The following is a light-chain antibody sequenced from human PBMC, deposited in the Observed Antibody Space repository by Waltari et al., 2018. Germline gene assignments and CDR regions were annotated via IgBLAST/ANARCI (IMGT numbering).Light chain of an antibody. CDR1: NYVKNN. J-gene: IGKJ4*01. V-gene: IGKV1-5*03. Sequence: IPLTQSPSTLPASVGDRVTITCRASNYVKNNLAWYKQKPGQPPKVVIHKASRLESGVQARFSGSGFGTEFTLTVSSLQPADFATYYCQQYDSLPVTFGGGTKVEIK. CDR3: QQYDSLPVT. CDR2: KAS.